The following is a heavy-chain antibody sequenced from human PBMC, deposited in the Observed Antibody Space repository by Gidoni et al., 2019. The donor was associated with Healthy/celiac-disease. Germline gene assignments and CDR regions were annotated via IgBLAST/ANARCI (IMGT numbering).Heavy chain of an antibody. CDR1: GYTFTSYY. D-gene: IGHD3-3*01. Sequence: QVQLVQSGAEVKKPGASVKVSCKASGYTFTSYYMHWVRQAPGQGLEWMGIINPSGGSTSYAQKLQGRVTMTRDTSTSTVYMELSSLRSEDTAVYYCARRSGFTYYGMDVWGQGTTVTVSS. V-gene: IGHV1-46*04. CDR2: INPSGGST. J-gene: IGHJ6*02. CDR3: ARRSGFTYYGMDV.